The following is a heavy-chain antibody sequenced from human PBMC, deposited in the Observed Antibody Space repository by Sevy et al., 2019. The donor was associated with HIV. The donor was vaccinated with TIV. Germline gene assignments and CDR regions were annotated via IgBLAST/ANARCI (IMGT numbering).Heavy chain of an antibody. Sequence: GGSLRLSCAASGFTFSDYYMSWIRQAPGKRLEWVSYISSIGCTIYYAGSVKGRFTISRDNAKNSLYLQRNSLRAEDTAVYYCARASGVEYSGSEIFDYWGQGTLVTVSS. CDR3: ARASGVEYSGSEIFDY. V-gene: IGHV3-11*01. J-gene: IGHJ4*02. D-gene: IGHD5-12*01. CDR1: GFTFSDYY. CDR2: ISSIGCTI.